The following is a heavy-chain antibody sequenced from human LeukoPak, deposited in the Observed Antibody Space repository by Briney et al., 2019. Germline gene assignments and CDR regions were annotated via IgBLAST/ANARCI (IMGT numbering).Heavy chain of an antibody. CDR3: ARESGSGGSDY. Sequence: SQTLSLTCTVSGGSISSGDYYWSWIRQPPGKRLEWIGYIYYSGSTYYNPSLKSRVTISVDTSKNQFSLKLSSVTAADTAVYYCARESGSGGSDYWGQGTLVTVSS. D-gene: IGHD1-26*01. J-gene: IGHJ4*02. V-gene: IGHV4-30-4*08. CDR2: IYYSGST. CDR1: GGSISSGDYY.